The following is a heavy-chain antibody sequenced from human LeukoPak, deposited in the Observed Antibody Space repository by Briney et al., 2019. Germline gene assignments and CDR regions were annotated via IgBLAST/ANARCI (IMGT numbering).Heavy chain of an antibody. CDR3: ARDSLDGGNSAGY. Sequence: GGSLRLSCAASRFTFSSYSMNWVRQAPGKGLEWVSSISSSSSYIYYADSVKGRFTISGDNAKNSLYLQMNSLRAEDTAVYYCARDSLDGGNSAGYWGQGTLVTVSS. CDR1: RFTFSSYS. J-gene: IGHJ4*02. D-gene: IGHD4-23*01. CDR2: ISSSSSYI. V-gene: IGHV3-21*04.